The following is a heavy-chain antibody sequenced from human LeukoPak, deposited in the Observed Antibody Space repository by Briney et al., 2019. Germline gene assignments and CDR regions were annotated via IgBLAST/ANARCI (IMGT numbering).Heavy chain of an antibody. J-gene: IGHJ3*02. D-gene: IGHD3-10*02. V-gene: IGHV1-8*01. CDR1: GYTFTSYD. Sequence: ASVKVSCKASGYTFTSYDINWVRQATGQGLEGMGGMNPNSGNTGYAQKFQDRVTMTRNPSISTAYMELSSLRSEHTAVYDCARWKRGGYQLFGEVDAFDIWGQGTMVTVSS. CDR3: ARWKRGGYQLFGEVDAFDI. CDR2: MNPNSGNT.